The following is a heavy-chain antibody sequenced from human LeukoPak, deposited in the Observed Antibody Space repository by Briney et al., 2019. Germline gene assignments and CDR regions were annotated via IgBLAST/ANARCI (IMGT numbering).Heavy chain of an antibody. CDR3: ARTAGSYFDY. D-gene: IGHD1-26*01. J-gene: IGHJ4*02. V-gene: IGHV3-23*01. CDR2: ISGSGDAT. CDR1: GFRFGTYA. Sequence: GGSLRLSCVASGFRFGTYAMSWVRQAPGKGLEWVSSISGSGDATYYADSVKGRFTISRDNAKNSLYLQMNSLRAEDTAVYYCARTAGSYFDYWGQGTLVTVSS.